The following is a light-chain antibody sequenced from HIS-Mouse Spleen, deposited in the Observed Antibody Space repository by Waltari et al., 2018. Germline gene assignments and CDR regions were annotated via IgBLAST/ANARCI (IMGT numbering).Light chain of an antibody. CDR3: CSYAGSSTLV. CDR1: SGDVGSYNL. Sequence: QSALTQPASVSGSPGQSITLSCTGTSGDVGSYNLVSWYQQHPGKAPKLMIYEGSKRPSGVSNRFSGSKSGNTASLTISGLQAEDEADYYCCSYAGSSTLVFGGGTKLTVL. CDR2: EGS. J-gene: IGLJ2*01. V-gene: IGLV2-23*01.